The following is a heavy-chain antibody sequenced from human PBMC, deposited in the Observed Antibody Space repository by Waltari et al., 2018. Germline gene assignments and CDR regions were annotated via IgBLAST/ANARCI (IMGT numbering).Heavy chain of an antibody. V-gene: IGHV4-34*01. Sequence: QVQLQQWGAGLLKPSEPLSLPCAVYGGSFSGYYLSCIREPPWKGLEWIGEINHSGSTNYNPSLKSRVTISVDTSKNQFSLKLSSVTAADTAVYYCARDVGSSWYGVWYAFDIWGQGTMVTVSS. CDR1: GGSFSGYY. J-gene: IGHJ3*02. D-gene: IGHD6-13*01. CDR2: INHSGST. CDR3: ARDVGSSWYGVWYAFDI.